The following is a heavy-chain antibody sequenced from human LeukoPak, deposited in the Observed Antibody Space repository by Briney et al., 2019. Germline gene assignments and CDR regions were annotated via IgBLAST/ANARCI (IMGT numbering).Heavy chain of an antibody. J-gene: IGHJ6*02. Sequence: ASVKVSCKASGYTFTSYDINWVRQATGQGLEWMGWMNPNSGNTGYAQKFQGRVTMTRNTSISTAYMELSSLRSEDTAVYYCARDWELRGYYGMDVWGQGTTVTVSS. D-gene: IGHD1-26*01. V-gene: IGHV1-8*01. CDR2: MNPNSGNT. CDR1: GYTFTSYD. CDR3: ARDWELRGYYGMDV.